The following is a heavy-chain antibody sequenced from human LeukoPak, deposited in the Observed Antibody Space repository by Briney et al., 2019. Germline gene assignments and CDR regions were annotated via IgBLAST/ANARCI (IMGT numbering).Heavy chain of an antibody. CDR3: AKDGMVRGVWGYYYYGMDV. CDR1: GFTFSSYG. J-gene: IGHJ6*02. Sequence: GGSLRLSCAASGFTFSSYGMHWVRQAPGKGLEWVAVISYDGSNKYYADSVKGRFTISSDKSKNTLYLQMNSLRAEDTAVYYCAKDGMVRGVWGYYYYGMDVWGQGTTVTVSS. CDR2: ISYDGSNK. V-gene: IGHV3-30*18. D-gene: IGHD3-10*01.